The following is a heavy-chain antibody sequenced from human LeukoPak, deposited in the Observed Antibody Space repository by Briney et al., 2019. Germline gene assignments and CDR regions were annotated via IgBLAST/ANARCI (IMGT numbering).Heavy chain of an antibody. J-gene: IGHJ6*03. Sequence: KASETLSLTCFVSGDSISSHYWNRIRQPPGKGLEWIGYISSSGSTNYNPSLKSRVTVSIDTSKNQFSLNLSSVTAADTAVYYCARATLVGYFSYFYMDVWGKGTTVTFSS. CDR1: GDSISSHY. V-gene: IGHV4-59*11. D-gene: IGHD1-26*01. CDR2: ISSSGST. CDR3: ARATLVGYFSYFYMDV.